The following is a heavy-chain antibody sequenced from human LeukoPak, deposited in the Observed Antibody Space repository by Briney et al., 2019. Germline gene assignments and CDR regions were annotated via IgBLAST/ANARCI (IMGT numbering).Heavy chain of an antibody. V-gene: IGHV4-30-2*01. CDR3: ARTGLVVAEGAFDI. D-gene: IGHD6-19*01. CDR2: IYHSGST. J-gene: IGHJ3*02. Sequence: SETLSLTCAVSGVSISSGGYSWSWIRQPPGKGLEWIGYIYHSGSTYYNPSLKSRVTISVDRSKNQFSLKLSSVTAADTAVYYCARTGLVVAEGAFDIWGQGTMVTVSS. CDR1: GVSISSGGYS.